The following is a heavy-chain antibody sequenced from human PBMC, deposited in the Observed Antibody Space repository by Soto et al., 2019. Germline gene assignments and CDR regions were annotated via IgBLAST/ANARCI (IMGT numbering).Heavy chain of an antibody. D-gene: IGHD1-26*01. V-gene: IGHV1-3*01. CDR1: GYTFTSYA. CDR2: INAGNGNT. CDR3: ARDAAVGLFDY. J-gene: IGHJ4*02. Sequence: ASVKVSCKASGYTFTSYAMHWVRQAPGQRLELMGWINAGNGNTKYSQKFQGRVTITRDTSASTAYMELRSLRSDDTAVYYCARDAAVGLFDYWGQGTLVTVSS.